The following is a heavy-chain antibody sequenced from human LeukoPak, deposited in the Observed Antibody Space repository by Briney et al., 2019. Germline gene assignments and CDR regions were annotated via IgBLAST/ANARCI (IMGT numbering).Heavy chain of an antibody. Sequence: SETQSLTCTVSGGSISSGNYYWSWIRQPAGKGLEWIGHIYTSGTTYNPSLKSRVTISVDTSKNQFSLNLSSMTAADTAVYYCARDSLYNFWSGYYHTTYYFDYWGQGTLVTVSS. J-gene: IGHJ4*02. CDR2: IYTSGT. D-gene: IGHD3-3*01. CDR3: ARDSLYNFWSGYYHTTYYFDY. CDR1: GGSISSGNYY. V-gene: IGHV4-61*09.